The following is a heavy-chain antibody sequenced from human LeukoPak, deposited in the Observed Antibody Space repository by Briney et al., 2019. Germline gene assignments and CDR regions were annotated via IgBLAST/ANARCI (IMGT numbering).Heavy chain of an antibody. J-gene: IGHJ4*02. CDR3: AREVGPVTSHRIDS. V-gene: IGHV4-38-2*02. CDR2: IYHSGTT. D-gene: IGHD1-26*01. CDR1: AYSISSGYY. Sequence: SETLSLTCTVSAYSISSGYYWGWIRQPPGKGLEWIGSIYHSGTTSYNPSHKSRVTISVDTSKNQISLNLSSVTAADTAVYSCAREVGPVTSHRIDSWGQGSLVTVSS.